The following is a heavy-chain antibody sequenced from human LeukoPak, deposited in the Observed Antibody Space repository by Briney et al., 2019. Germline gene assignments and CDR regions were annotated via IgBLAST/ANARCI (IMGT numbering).Heavy chain of an antibody. Sequence: GGSLRLSCAASGFTFSHYGMHWVRQTPGAGLEWVAVIWSDGSDKYYSKSVKGRFTISRDNSKNSLFLQMNSLRAEDTAVYYCAKDAQRGFDYSNSLQNWGQGILVTVSS. J-gene: IGHJ1*01. V-gene: IGHV3-33*06. CDR2: IWSDGSDK. CDR3: AKDAQRGFDYSNSLQN. CDR1: GFTFSHYG. D-gene: IGHD4-11*01.